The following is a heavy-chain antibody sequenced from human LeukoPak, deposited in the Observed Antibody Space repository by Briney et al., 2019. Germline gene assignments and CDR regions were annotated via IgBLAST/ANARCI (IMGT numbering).Heavy chain of an antibody. CDR2: IYYSGST. Sequence: SESLSLTCTVSGGSISSYYWSWIRQPPGKGLEWIGYIYYSGSTNYNPSLKSRVTISVDTSRNQFSLKLSSVTAADTAVYYCARGGTVRNGMDVWGQGTTVTVSS. J-gene: IGHJ6*02. V-gene: IGHV4-59*01. D-gene: IGHD1-26*01. CDR3: ARGGTVRNGMDV. CDR1: GGSISSYY.